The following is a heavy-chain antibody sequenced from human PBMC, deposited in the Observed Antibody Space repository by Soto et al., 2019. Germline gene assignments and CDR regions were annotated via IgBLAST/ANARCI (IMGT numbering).Heavy chain of an antibody. Sequence: QVQLVESGGGVVQPGRSLRLSCAASGFSFSSYGMQWVRQAPGKGLEWVAVISYDGSNKYYADSVKDRFTISRDNSKKTRYLQMNSLRAYDTAVYYCVAGQYFFDYCGQGTLVTVSS. CDR1: GFSFSSYG. CDR2: ISYDGSNK. J-gene: IGHJ4*02. V-gene: IGHV3-30*03. D-gene: IGHD2-21*01. CDR3: VAGQYFFDY.